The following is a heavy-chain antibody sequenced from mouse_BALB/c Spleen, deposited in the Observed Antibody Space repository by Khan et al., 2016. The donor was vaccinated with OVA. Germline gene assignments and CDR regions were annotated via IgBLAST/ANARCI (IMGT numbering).Heavy chain of an antibody. CDR2: INPTSGYT. Sequence: QVRLQQSGAELAKPGASVKMSCKASGYTFTTYWMHWVKQRPGQGLEWIGYINPTSGYTDYNEKFKDRATLSADKSSSTAYMQQSSLTSEDSAVYYCTRDRIDYWGQGTTLTVSS. V-gene: IGHV1-7*01. CDR3: TRDRIDY. CDR1: GYTFTTYW. J-gene: IGHJ2*01.